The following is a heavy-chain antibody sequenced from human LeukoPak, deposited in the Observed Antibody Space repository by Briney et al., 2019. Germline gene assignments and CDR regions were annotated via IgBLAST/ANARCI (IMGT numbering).Heavy chain of an antibody. CDR3: ASGRRSSTSEDAFDI. V-gene: IGHV1-18*01. J-gene: IGHJ3*02. CDR1: GYTFTSYG. D-gene: IGHD2-2*01. CDR2: ISAYNGNT. Sequence: ASVKVSCKASGYTFTSYGISWVRQAPGQGLEWMGWISAYNGNTNYAQKLQGRVTITTDTSASTAYMELRSLRSDDTAVYYCASGRRSSTSEDAFDIWGQGTMVTVSS.